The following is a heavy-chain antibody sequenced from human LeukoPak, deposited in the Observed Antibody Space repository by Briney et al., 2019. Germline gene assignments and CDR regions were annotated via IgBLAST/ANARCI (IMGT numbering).Heavy chain of an antibody. V-gene: IGHV1-18*01. J-gene: IGHJ5*02. CDR1: GYTFTNYG. CDR3: ARGPRYSGLGSPKQNWFDP. D-gene: IGHD3-10*01. CDR2: ISTYNGNT. Sequence: APVMVSCKASGYTFTNYGISWVRQAPGQGPEWMGWISTYNGNTNYAQKLQDRVTMTTDTSTSTAYMELSRLRSDDTAVYYCARGPRYSGLGSPKQNWFDPWGQGTLVTVSS.